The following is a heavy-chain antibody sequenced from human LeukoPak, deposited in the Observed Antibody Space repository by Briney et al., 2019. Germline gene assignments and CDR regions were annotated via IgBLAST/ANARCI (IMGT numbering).Heavy chain of an antibody. D-gene: IGHD4-11*01. Sequence: GGSLRLSCAASGFIFSSYSMNWVRQAPGKGLEWVSYISRSGDWIYYADSVMGRFTISRDDAKNSLYLQMNSLRVEDTAVYYCARHDSNYLIDYWGQGTLVTVSS. CDR3: ARHDSNYLIDY. CDR2: ISRSGDWI. J-gene: IGHJ4*02. CDR1: GFIFSSYS. V-gene: IGHV3-48*01.